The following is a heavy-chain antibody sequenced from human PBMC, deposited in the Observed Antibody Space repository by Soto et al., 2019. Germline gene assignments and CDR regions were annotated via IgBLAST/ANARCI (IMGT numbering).Heavy chain of an antibody. CDR2: IYHSGST. CDR3: ARGARLAVAGTGDAFDI. CDR1: SGSISSSNW. V-gene: IGHV4-4*02. J-gene: IGHJ3*02. D-gene: IGHD6-19*01. Sequence: SETLSLTCAVSSGSISSSNWWSWVRQPPGKGLEWIGEIYHSGSTDYNPSLKSRVTISVGKSKNQFSLKLSSVTAADTAVYYCARGARLAVAGTGDAFDIWGQGTMVTVSS.